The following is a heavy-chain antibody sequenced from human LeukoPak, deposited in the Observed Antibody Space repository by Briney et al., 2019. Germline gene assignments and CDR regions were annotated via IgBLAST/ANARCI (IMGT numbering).Heavy chain of an antibody. CDR3: AKEVFGGSYGDYEVLPDY. D-gene: IGHD4-17*01. J-gene: IGHJ4*02. Sequence: PGGSLRLSWAAAGFTFSSYGMHWVRQAPGKGLEWVAFIRYDGSNKYYADSVKGRFTIARDNSKNTLYLQMNSLRAEDTAVYYCAKEVFGGSYGDYEVLPDYWGQGTLVTVSS. CDR1: GFTFSSYG. V-gene: IGHV3-30*02. CDR2: IRYDGSNK.